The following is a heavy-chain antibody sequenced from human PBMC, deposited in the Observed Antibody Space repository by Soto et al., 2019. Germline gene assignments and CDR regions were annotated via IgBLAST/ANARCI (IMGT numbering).Heavy chain of an antibody. CDR1: GGSMYTPNW. V-gene: IGHV4-4*02. D-gene: IGHD1-1*01. Sequence: SETLSLTCAVSGGSMYTPNWWTWVRQTPGKGLQWIGEIYHSESTNYNPSLKSRVTISVNKSKTQFSLNLTSVTAADTAMYYCARGTTRIRGLFDYWGQGILVTVSS. CDR3: ARGTTRIRGLFDY. J-gene: IGHJ4*02. CDR2: IYHSEST.